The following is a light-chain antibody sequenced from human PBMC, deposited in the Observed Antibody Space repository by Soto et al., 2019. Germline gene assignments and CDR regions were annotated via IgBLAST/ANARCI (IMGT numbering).Light chain of an antibody. V-gene: IGKV3-20*01. CDR1: QTVANRR. J-gene: IGKJ2*01. CDR2: GAS. CDR3: QRYDSSPYT. Sequence: EIVLTQSPATLSLSPGDRATLSCRASQTVANRRLAWYQQKPGQAPRRLIYGASNRPSGIPDRFGGSVSGTDFALTVSRLEPEDFAVYYCQRYDSSPYTFGQGTNLEIK.